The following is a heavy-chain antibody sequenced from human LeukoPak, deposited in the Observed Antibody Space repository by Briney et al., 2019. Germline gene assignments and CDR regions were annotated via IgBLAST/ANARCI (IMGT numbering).Heavy chain of an antibody. CDR1: GYTFTIYC. CDR2: ISSYSANT. Sequence: GPSVKVSCKPSGYTFTIYCISWVRQPPAQGLEWMVWISSYSANTNYAQKFQGRLTMTKDTSQSTAYMELRSLSSDDRAVYYCARDLGYCSGGSCSRKWLDPWGQGTLVIVSS. CDR3: ARDLGYCSGGSCSRKWLDP. J-gene: IGHJ5*02. D-gene: IGHD2-15*01. V-gene: IGHV1-18*01.